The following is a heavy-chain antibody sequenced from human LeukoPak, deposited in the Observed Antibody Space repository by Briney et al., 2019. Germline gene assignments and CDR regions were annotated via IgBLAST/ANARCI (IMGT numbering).Heavy chain of an antibody. V-gene: IGHV3-53*01. CDR3: ARERESSGWYPYYFDY. CDR2: IYSGGST. CDR1: GFTVSSNY. J-gene: IGHJ4*02. D-gene: IGHD6-19*01. Sequence: GGSLRLXCAASGFTVSSNYMSWVRQAPGKELEWVSVIYSGGSTYYADSVKGRFTISRDNSKNTLYLQMNSLRAEDTAVYYCARERESSGWYPYYFDYWGQGTLVTVSS.